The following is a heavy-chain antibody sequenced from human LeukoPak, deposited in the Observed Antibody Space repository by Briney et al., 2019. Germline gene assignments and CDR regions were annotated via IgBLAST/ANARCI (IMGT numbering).Heavy chain of an antibody. J-gene: IGHJ4*02. Sequence: GGSLRLSCAASGFTFSSYAMSWVRQAPGKGLEWVSAISGSGGSTFYADSVKGRFTVSRDNSKNTLYLQLNSLRAEDTAVYYCAKGGVGGSGSYYRDYWGQGTLVTVSS. CDR1: GFTFSSYA. D-gene: IGHD3-10*01. V-gene: IGHV3-23*01. CDR3: AKGGVGGSGSYYRDY. CDR2: ISGSGGST.